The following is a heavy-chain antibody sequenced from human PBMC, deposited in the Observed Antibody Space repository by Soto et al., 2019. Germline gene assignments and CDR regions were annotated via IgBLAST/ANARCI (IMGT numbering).Heavy chain of an antibody. V-gene: IGHV3-15*07. Sequence: PGGSLRLSCAASGFTFSNAWMNWVRQAPGKGLEWVGRIKSKTDGGTTDYAAPVKGRFTISRDDSKNTLYLQMNSLKTEDTAVYYCTTDHIVATSEIDYWGQGTLVTVSS. D-gene: IGHD5-12*01. CDR1: GFTFSNAW. CDR2: IKSKTDGGTT. CDR3: TTDHIVATSEIDY. J-gene: IGHJ4*02.